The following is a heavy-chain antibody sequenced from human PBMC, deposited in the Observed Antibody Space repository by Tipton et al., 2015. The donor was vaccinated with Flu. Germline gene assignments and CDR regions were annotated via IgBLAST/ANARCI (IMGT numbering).Heavy chain of an antibody. CDR3: ARDGSGDYVGGYLDY. CDR2: ISSSSSYI. CDR1: GFTFSSYS. D-gene: IGHD4-17*01. J-gene: IGHJ4*02. V-gene: IGHV3-21*01. Sequence: SLRLSCAASGFTFSSYSMNWVRQAPGKGLEWVSSISSSSSYIYYADSVKGRFTISRDNAKNSLYLQMNSLRAEDTAVYYCARDGSGDYVGGYLDYWGQGTLVTVSS.